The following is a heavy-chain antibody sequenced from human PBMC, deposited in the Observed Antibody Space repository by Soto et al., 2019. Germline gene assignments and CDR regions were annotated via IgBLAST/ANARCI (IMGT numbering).Heavy chain of an antibody. J-gene: IGHJ6*02. D-gene: IGHD3-9*01. V-gene: IGHV1-69*02. CDR3: ARGSHLDYDILTGYSLYYGMDV. CDR2: IIPILGIA. CDR1: GGTFSSYT. Sequence: QVQLVQSGAEVKKPGSSVKVSCKASGGTFSSYTISWVRQAPGQGLEWMGRIIPILGIANYAQKFQGRVTITADKSTSTAYMELSSLRSEDTAVYYCARGSHLDYDILTGYSLYYGMDVWGQGTTVTVSS.